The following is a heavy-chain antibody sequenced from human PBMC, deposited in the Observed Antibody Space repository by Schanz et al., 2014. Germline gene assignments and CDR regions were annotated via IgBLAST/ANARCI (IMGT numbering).Heavy chain of an antibody. CDR3: AGGIITMVRGSGVGAFDI. Sequence: EVQLLESGGGLAQPGGSLRLACAASGFNFNTYAMSWVRQAPGKGVEWVSGLTEGGGGTYYTDAVKGRFIISRDNSKNALYLQMDSMRAEDAAVYYCAGGIITMVRGSGVGAFDIWGQGTMVTVSS. CDR1: GFNFNTYA. CDR2: LTEGGGGT. V-gene: IGHV3-23*01. D-gene: IGHD3-10*01. J-gene: IGHJ3*02.